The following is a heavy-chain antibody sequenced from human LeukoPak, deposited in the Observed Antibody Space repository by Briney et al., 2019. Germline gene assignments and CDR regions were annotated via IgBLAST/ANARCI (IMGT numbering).Heavy chain of an antibody. CDR1: GVTFSSYG. V-gene: IGHV3-30*02. J-gene: IGHJ4*02. CDR3: ARDRAGSFDY. Sequence: PGGSLRLSCVASGVTFSSYGMHWVRQAPGKGLEWVAFIRYDGSNEYYTDSVKGRFTLSRDNSKNTLYLQMNSLRAEDTAVYYCARDRAGSFDYWGQGTLVTVSS. CDR2: IRYDGSNE.